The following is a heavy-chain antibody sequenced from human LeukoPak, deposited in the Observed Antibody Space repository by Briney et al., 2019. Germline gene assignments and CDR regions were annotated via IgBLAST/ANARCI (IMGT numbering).Heavy chain of an antibody. CDR1: GFTFSTYA. CDR2: VSGGGDYT. J-gene: IGHJ5*02. Sequence: GGSLRLSCAASGFTFSTYAISWVRQTPGKGLEWVSAVSGGGDYTYYADSVRGRFTISRDNSKNTVFLQMHSLRAEDTAVYYCAKDLRAGYYHDSYYDSGPWGQGTLVTVSS. CDR3: AKDLRAGYYHDSYYDSGP. V-gene: IGHV3-23*01. D-gene: IGHD3-22*01.